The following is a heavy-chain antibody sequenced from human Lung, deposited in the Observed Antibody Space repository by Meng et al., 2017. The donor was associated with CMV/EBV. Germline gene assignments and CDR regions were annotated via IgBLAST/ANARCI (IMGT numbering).Heavy chain of an antibody. J-gene: IGHJ5*02. CDR3: ALFTRSWFDP. CDR1: GFSLSTSEVG. D-gene: IGHD2-2*01. V-gene: IGHV2-5*02. Sequence: PLREAGPTLVKPTQTLTLTCTFSGFSLSTSEVGVGWIRQPPGKALEWLAVIYWDDDKRYSPSLKSRLTITKDTSKNQVVLTLTNMDPVDTATYYCALFTRSWFDPWGQGTLVTVSS. CDR2: IYWDDDK.